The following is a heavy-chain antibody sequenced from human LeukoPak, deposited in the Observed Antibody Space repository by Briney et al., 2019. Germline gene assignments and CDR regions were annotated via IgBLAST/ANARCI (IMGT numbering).Heavy chain of an antibody. J-gene: IGHJ4*02. Sequence: GESLKISCKGSGYSFISYWIGWVRQTPGKGPEWMGVIYPGDCETRYSPSFQGQVTISADKSIGTAYLQWSSLKASDSAMYYCARRCSGGNCNSFDYWGQGSLVTVSS. CDR2: IYPGDCET. CDR1: GYSFISYW. CDR3: ARRCSGGNCNSFDY. D-gene: IGHD2-15*01. V-gene: IGHV5-51*01.